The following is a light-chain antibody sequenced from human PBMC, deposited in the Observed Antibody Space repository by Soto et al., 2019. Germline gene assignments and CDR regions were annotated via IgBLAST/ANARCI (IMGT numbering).Light chain of an antibody. CDR3: AALDDSLSGVV. V-gene: IGLV1-44*01. J-gene: IGLJ2*01. Sequence: QSVLTQPPSASGSPGQRVTISCSGSSSNIGSNTVTWYQQLPGTAPKLLIYSSNQRPSGVPDRFSGSKSGTSASLAISGLQSEDEADYYCAALDDSLSGVVFGGGTKLTVL. CDR1: SSNIGSNT. CDR2: SSN.